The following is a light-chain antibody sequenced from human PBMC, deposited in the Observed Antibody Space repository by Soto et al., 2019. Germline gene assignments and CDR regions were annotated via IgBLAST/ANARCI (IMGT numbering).Light chain of an antibody. V-gene: IGLV2-14*01. CDR2: EVS. Sequence: QSALTQPASVSGSPGQSITIYCTGTSGDVGGYKFVSWYQQHPGKAPKIMIYEVSTRPSGVSSRFSSSKSGNTASLTISGLQAEDEADYFCGSDTGNIYVFGNGTKLTVL. CDR3: GSDTGNIYV. CDR1: SGDVGGYKF. J-gene: IGLJ1*01.